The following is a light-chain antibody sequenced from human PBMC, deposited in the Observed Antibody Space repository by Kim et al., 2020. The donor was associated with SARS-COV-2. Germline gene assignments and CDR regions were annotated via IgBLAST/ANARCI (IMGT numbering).Light chain of an antibody. CDR1: QVIGNY. CDR3: QKYNCAPFA. J-gene: IGKJ3*01. CDR2: AAA. V-gene: IGKV1-27*01. Sequence: DIQMTQSPSSLSASVGDRVTIACRASQVIGNYLAWYQQKPGTVPKLLIYAAATLQSGVPSRFSGSGSGTDFTLTISSLQPEDVATYYCQKYNCAPFAFGPGTKVDIK.